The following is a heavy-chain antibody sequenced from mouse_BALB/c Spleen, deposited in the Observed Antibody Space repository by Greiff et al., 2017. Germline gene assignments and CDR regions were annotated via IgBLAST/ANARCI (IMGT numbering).Heavy chain of an antibody. D-gene: IGHD1-1*01. CDR2: INSNGGST. CDR1: GFTFSSYG. Sequence: VKLVESGGGLVQPGGSLKLSCAASGFTFSSYGMSWVRQTPDKRLELVATINSNGGSTYYPDSVKGRFTISRDNAKNTLYLQMSSLKSEDTAMYYCARVSTGYYAMDYWGQGTSVTVSS. V-gene: IGHV5-6-3*01. CDR3: ARVSTGYYAMDY. J-gene: IGHJ4*01.